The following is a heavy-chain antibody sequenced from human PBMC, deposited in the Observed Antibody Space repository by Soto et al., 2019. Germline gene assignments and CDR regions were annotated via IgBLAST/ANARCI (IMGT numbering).Heavy chain of an antibody. CDR1: VGSDSSYNY. J-gene: IGHJ4*02. V-gene: IGHV4-30-4*01. CDR2: IYYSGNT. D-gene: IGHD3-16*01. CDR3: AREGGESSDGLYYFDS. Sequence: SETLSLSCTVSVGSDSSYNYCSCIGQPPGKGLEWIGHIYYSGNTNYNRSLKSRLAISIDTSKNQFSLKLSSVTAADTAVYFCAREGGESSDGLYYFDSWGQGSLVTVSS.